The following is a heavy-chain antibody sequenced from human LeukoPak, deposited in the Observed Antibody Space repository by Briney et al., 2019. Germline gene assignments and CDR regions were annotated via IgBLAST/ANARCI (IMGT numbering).Heavy chain of an antibody. Sequence: GGSLRLSCAASGFTFSSYRMHWVRQAPGKGLVWVSRINSDGRSTSYADSVKGRFTISRDNAKNTLYLQMNSLRAEDTAVYYCASYSSGWDAFDIWGQGTMVSVSS. D-gene: IGHD6-19*01. CDR2: INSDGRST. V-gene: IGHV3-74*01. J-gene: IGHJ3*02. CDR3: ASYSSGWDAFDI. CDR1: GFTFSSYR.